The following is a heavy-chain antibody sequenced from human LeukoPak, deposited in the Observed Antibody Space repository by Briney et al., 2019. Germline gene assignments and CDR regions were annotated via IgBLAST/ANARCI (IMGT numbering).Heavy chain of an antibody. J-gene: IGHJ1*01. V-gene: IGHV3-21*01. CDR3: ARGDTAGFQD. CDR1: GFTFSSYE. CDR2: ISSSSSYI. D-gene: IGHD5-18*01. Sequence: GGSLRLSCAASGFTFSSYEMNWVRQAPGKGLEWVSSISSSSSYIYYADSVKGRFTISRDNAKNSLYLQMNSLRAEDTAVYYCARGDTAGFQDWGQGTLVTVSS.